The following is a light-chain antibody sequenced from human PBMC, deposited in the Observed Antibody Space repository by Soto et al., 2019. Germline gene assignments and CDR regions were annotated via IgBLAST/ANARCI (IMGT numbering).Light chain of an antibody. CDR1: QSIFSNY. CDR2: GAS. J-gene: IGKJ1*01. CDR3: QQYGTSPRT. V-gene: IGKV3-20*01. Sequence: EVMLTQSPGTLSLSPGERATLSCRASQSIFSNYLAWYQQKSGQAPRLLIYGASNRATGIPDRFSGSGSGTDFTLTISSLEPEDVAVYYCQQYGTSPRTFGQGTKVEFK.